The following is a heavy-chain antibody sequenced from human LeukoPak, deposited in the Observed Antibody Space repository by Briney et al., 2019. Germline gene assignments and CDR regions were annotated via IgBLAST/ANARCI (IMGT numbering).Heavy chain of an antibody. CDR2: IYSGGST. CDR1: GFTVSSNY. D-gene: IGHD3-22*01. V-gene: IGHV3-66*01. J-gene: IGHJ6*03. CDR3: ARSGSGYYDSSGYSWYYYMDV. Sequence: GGSLRLSCAASGFTVSSNYMSWVRQAPGKGLEWVSVIYSGGSTYYADSVKGRFTISRDNSKNTLYLQMNSLRAEDTAVYYCARSGSGYYDSSGYSWYYYMDVWGKGTTVTVSS.